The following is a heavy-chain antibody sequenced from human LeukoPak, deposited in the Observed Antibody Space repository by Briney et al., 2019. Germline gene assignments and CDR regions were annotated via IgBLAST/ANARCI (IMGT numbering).Heavy chain of an antibody. J-gene: IGHJ4*02. V-gene: IGHV5-51*01. CDR1: EYPFINYW. D-gene: IGHD6-13*01. Sequence: GESLKISCKGSEYPFINYWIAWVRQMPGKGLECMGIIYPGDSDTRYSPSFQGQVTISADKSINTAYLQWSSLKASDTAMYYCATYRAAGGTFFDYWGQGTLVTVSS. CDR2: IYPGDSDT. CDR3: ATYRAAGGTFFDY.